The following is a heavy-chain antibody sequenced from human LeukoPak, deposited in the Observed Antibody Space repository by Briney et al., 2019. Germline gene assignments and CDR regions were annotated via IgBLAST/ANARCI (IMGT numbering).Heavy chain of an antibody. J-gene: IGHJ5*02. V-gene: IGHV3-66*01. Sequence: GGSLRLSCAASGLSVRDNFMIWVRQAPGKELEWVSVIYIGDTTHYADSVKGRFIISRDNSRNKVYLQMNSLRAEDTAVYYCARGVYSDNSAYYHWGQGTLVTVSS. CDR3: ARGVYSDNSAYYH. D-gene: IGHD3-22*01. CDR2: IYIGDTT. CDR1: GLSVRDNF.